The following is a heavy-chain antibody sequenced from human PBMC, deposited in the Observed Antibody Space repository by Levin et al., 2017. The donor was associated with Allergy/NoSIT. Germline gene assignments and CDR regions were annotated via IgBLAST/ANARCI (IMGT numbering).Heavy chain of an antibody. CDR3: ARDQGVDTAMVSGH. CDR1: GFTFSSYS. D-gene: IGHD5-18*01. CDR2: ISSSSSYI. J-gene: IGHJ4*02. V-gene: IGHV3-21*01. Sequence: PGGSLRLSCAASGFTFSSYSMNWVRQAPGKGLEWVSSISSSSSYIYYADSVKGRFTISRDNAKNSLYLQMNSLRAEDTAVYYCARDQGVDTAMVSGHWGQGTLVTVSS.